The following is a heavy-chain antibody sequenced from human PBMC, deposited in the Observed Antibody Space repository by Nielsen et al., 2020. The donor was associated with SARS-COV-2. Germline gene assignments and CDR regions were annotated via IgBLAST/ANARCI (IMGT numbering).Heavy chain of an antibody. J-gene: IGHJ4*02. V-gene: IGHV4-34*01. CDR2: INHSGST. Sequence: LSCAVYGGSFSGYYWSWIRQPPGKGLEWIGEINHSGSTNYNPSLKGRVTISVDTSKNQLSLKLSSVTAADTAVYYCARRMEFPLRKHKEPRSYSSSWFGTREAIQPFDYWGQGTLVTVSS. CDR3: ARRMEFPLRKHKEPRSYSSSWFGTREAIQPFDY. CDR1: GGSFSGYY. D-gene: IGHD6-13*01.